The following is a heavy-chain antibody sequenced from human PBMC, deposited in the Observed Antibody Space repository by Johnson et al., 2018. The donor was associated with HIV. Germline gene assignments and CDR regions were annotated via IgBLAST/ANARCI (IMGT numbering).Heavy chain of an antibody. Sequence: QMQLVESGGGVVQPGRSLRLSCAASGFTFSTYDMHWVRQAPGKGLEWVAIISYDGSNKYQADSVKGRFTISRDNSKNTLYLQMNSLRAEDTAVYYCARDAPYCSGGTCYSDAFDIWGQGTMVTVSS. D-gene: IGHD2-15*01. V-gene: IGHV3-30*03. CDR2: ISYDGSNK. CDR1: GFTFSTYD. J-gene: IGHJ3*02. CDR3: ARDAPYCSGGTCYSDAFDI.